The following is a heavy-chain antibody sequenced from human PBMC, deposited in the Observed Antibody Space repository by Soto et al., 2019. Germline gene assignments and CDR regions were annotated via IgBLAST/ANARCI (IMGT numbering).Heavy chain of an antibody. D-gene: IGHD1-26*01. V-gene: IGHV4-61*08. CDR3: ARDSWELGLDY. J-gene: IGHJ4*02. Sequence: PSETLSLTCAVSGGSISSGGYCWSWIRQPPGKGLEWIGYINHSGSTNYNPSLKSRVTISVDTSKNQFSLKLSSVTAADTAVYYCARDSWELGLDYWGQGTLVTVSS. CDR1: GGSISSGGYC. CDR2: INHSGST.